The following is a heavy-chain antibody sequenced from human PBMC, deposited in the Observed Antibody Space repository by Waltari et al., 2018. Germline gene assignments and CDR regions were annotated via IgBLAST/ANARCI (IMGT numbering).Heavy chain of an antibody. D-gene: IGHD6-13*01. V-gene: IGHV3-21*01. CDR3: ARFSIAAADSYFDY. CDR1: GFTFSSYS. J-gene: IGHJ4*02. Sequence: EVQLVESGGGLVKPGGSLRLSCAASGFTFSSYSMNWVRQAPGKGLEWVSSISSSSSYIYYADSVKGRFTISRDNAKNSLYLQMNSLRAEDTAVYYCARFSIAAADSYFDYWGQGTLVTVSS. CDR2: ISSSSSYI.